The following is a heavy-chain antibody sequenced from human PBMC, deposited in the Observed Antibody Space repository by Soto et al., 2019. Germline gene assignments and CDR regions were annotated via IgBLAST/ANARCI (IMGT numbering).Heavy chain of an antibody. J-gene: IGHJ4*02. D-gene: IGHD3-10*01. CDR1: GFTFSSYA. CDR3: AKMVRGVISYFDY. V-gene: IGHV3-23*01. CDR2: ISGSGGST. Sequence: GGSLWLSCAASGFTFSSYAMSWDSKAPGKGLEWVSAISGSGGSTYYADSVKGRFTISRDNSKNTLYLQMNSLRAEDTAVYYCAKMVRGVISYFDYWGQGTLVTVSS.